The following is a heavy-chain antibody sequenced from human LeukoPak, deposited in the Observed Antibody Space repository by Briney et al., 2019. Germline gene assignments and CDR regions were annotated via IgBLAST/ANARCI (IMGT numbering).Heavy chain of an antibody. CDR3: ARGVPKTSYYYYYMDV. D-gene: IGHD4-11*01. CDR2: ISGSGFTI. J-gene: IGHJ6*03. CDR1: GFTLSNYS. V-gene: IGHV3-48*01. Sequence: GGSLRLSCAVSGFTLSNYSMNWVRQAPGKGLEWISYISGSGFTIHYADSAKGRFTISRDNAKNSLYLQMNGLRAEDTAVYYCARGVPKTSYYYYYMDVWGKGTTVTVSS.